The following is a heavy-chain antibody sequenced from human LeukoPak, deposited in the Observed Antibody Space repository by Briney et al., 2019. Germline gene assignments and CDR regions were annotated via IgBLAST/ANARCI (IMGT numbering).Heavy chain of an antibody. CDR3: ARHRKGGYYYYMDV. CDR1: GGSISSSSYY. J-gene: IGHJ6*03. V-gene: IGHV4-39*01. D-gene: IGHD1-14*01. CDR2: IYYSGST. Sequence: SETLSLTCTVSGGSISSSSYYWGWIRQPPGKGLEWIGSIYYSGSTYYNPSPKSRVTISVDTSKNQFSLKLSSVTAADTAVYYCARHRKGGYYYYMDVWGKGTTVTVSS.